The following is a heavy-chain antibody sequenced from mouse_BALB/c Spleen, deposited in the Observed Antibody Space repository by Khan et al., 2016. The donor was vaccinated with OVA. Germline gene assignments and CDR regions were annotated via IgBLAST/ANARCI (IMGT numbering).Heavy chain of an antibody. J-gene: IGHJ3*01. CDR3: DRSRYSASFAY. D-gene: IGHD2-14*01. V-gene: IGHV14-1*02. Sequence: EVQLQESGAELVRPGALVKLSCKASDFNIKDYYMHWVKQRPEQGLEWIGWIDPENGETAYDPKFQGKATMTADPSSNTAYLQLSSLTSEDTAVYYCDRSRYSASFAYWGQGTLVTVSA. CDR2: IDPENGET. CDR1: DFNIKDYY.